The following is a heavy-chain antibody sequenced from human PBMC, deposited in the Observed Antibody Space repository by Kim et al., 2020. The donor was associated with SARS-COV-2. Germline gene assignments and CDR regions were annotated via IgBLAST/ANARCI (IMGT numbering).Heavy chain of an antibody. CDR3: ARDASSGSGRGGMDV. CDR1: GFTFSRYG. CDR2: IWYDGTKK. Sequence: GGSLRLSCSASGFTFSRYGLHWVRQAPGRGLEWVATIWYDGTKKYYVESVKGRFSISRDDSKNSLYLQMHSLRGEDTAVYYCARDASSGSGRGGMDVWG. J-gene: IGHJ6*02. D-gene: IGHD3-10*01. V-gene: IGHV3-33*01.